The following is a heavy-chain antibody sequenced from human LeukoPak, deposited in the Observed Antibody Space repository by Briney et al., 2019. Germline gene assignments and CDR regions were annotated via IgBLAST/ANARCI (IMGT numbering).Heavy chain of an antibody. J-gene: IGHJ4*02. Sequence: GGSLRLSCSGSGFTFSNYVMSWVRQAPGKGLEWVSCVSGSGGRGATYYTDSVKGRFTISRDNSKNTLYLQMNSLRAEDTAVYYCANQEGSGDYWGQGTLVTVSS. V-gene: IGHV3-23*01. CDR3: ANQEGSGDY. CDR1: GFTFSNYV. CDR2: VSGSGGRGAT. D-gene: IGHD3-10*01.